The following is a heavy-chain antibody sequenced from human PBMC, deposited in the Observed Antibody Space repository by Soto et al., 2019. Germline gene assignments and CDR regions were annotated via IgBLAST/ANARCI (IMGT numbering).Heavy chain of an antibody. CDR1: GVTFSKHA. Sequence: GGSLRLSCAASGVTFSKHAMSWVRQAPGKGPEWVSAISGSGGLTYYADSVKGRFTISRDNSKNILFLQMIRLRDEDTATYYCSKGDYGGNSPYWYLDLWGRGTLVTVSS. D-gene: IGHD4-17*01. CDR2: ISGSGGLT. J-gene: IGHJ2*01. CDR3: SKGDYGGNSPYWYLDL. V-gene: IGHV3-23*01.